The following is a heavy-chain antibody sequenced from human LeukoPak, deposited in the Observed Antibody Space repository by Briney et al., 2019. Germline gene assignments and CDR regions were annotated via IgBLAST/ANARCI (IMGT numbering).Heavy chain of an antibody. J-gene: IGHJ4*02. Sequence: SETLSLTYTVSSGSITGYYWSWIRQPPGKGLEWIPYVYATGTTNYNPSLKTRATISIDTSKNQLSLTLTSLTATDTAVYYCARVGSGGAWFDFWGQGALVSISS. V-gene: IGHV4-59*01. D-gene: IGHD6-19*01. CDR3: ARVGSGGAWFDF. CDR1: SGSITGYY. CDR2: VYATGTT.